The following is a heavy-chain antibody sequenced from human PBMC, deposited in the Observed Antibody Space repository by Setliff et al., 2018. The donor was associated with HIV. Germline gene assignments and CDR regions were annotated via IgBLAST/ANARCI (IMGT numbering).Heavy chain of an antibody. D-gene: IGHD6-19*01. V-gene: IGHV4-59*01. Sequence: SETLSLTCTVSGGSISSYYWSWIRQPPGKGLEWIGYIYYSGSTNYNPSLKSRVTISVDTSENQFSLKLSSVTAADTAVYYCARVVNSSGWHTYYFDYWSQGTLVSVS. CDR1: GGSISSYY. CDR3: ARVVNSSGWHTYYFDY. J-gene: IGHJ4*02. CDR2: IYYSGST.